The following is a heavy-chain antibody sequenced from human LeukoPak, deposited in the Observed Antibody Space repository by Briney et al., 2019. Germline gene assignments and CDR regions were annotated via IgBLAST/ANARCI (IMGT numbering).Heavy chain of an antibody. CDR2: FDPEDGET. Sequence: GASVKVSCKVSGYTLTELSMHWVRPAPGKGHEWMGGFDPEDGETIYAQKFQGRVTMTEDTSTDTAYMELSSLRSEDTAVYYCATVGLRFLEEEDDYWGQGTLITVSS. J-gene: IGHJ4*02. CDR1: GYTLTELS. V-gene: IGHV1-24*01. CDR3: ATVGLRFLEEEDDY. D-gene: IGHD3-3*01.